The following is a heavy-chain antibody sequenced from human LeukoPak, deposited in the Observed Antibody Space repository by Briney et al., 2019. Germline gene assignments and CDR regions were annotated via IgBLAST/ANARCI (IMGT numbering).Heavy chain of an antibody. J-gene: IGHJ5*02. CDR1: GFTFSSYA. CDR3: AKGKESGYYIRDFLALDP. Sequence: GGSLRLSCAASGFTFSSYAMSWVRQAPGKGLEWVSAISGSGGSTYYADSVKGRFTISRDNSKKTLYLQMNSLRAEDTAVYYCAKGKESGYYIRDFLALDPWGQGTLVTVSS. CDR2: ISGSGGST. D-gene: IGHD3-3*01. V-gene: IGHV3-23*01.